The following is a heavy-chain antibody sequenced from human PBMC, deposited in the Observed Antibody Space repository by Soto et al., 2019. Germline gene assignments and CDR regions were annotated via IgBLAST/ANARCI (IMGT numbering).Heavy chain of an antibody. CDR3: ARRRDGYTGVWFDP. V-gene: IGHV4-59*01. CDR2: VYYTGST. D-gene: IGHD5-12*01. J-gene: IGHJ5*02. CDR1: GAPISCFY. Sequence: SETLSLTCTVSGAPISCFYWSWIRQPPGKELEWIGHVYYTGSTNYNSAFKSRVTISLDTSKNQFSLSLSSVTTADTAVYYCARRRDGYTGVWFDPWGQGTLVTVSS.